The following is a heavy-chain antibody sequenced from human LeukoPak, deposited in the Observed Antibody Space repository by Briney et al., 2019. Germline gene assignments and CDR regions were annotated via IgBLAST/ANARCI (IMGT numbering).Heavy chain of an antibody. D-gene: IGHD5-24*01. V-gene: IGHV3-23*01. CDR2: IRTDGVTT. J-gene: IGHJ4*02. CDR3: VKDDGWVQYAN. CDR1: GFTFSNHG. Sequence: PGGTLRLSCAASGFTFSNHGMNWVRQAPGKGLEWVSGIRTDGVTTYYADSVKGRFIISRGNSQNTVWLQMNSLSAEDAAVYYCVKDDGWVQYANWGQGTLVTVSS.